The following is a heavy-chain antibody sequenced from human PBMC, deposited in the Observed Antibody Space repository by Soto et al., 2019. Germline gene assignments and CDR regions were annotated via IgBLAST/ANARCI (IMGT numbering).Heavy chain of an antibody. D-gene: IGHD2-8*01. CDR2: IWYDGSNK. CDR3: ARVFPKQGIVLMVYAMGY. CDR1: GFTFSSYG. J-gene: IGHJ4*02. V-gene: IGHV3-33*01. Sequence: QVQLVESGGGVVQPGRSLRLSCAASGFTFSSYGMHWVRQAPGKGLEWVAVIWYDGSNKYYADSVKGRFTISRDNSKNTLYLQMNSLRAEDTAVYYCARVFPKQGIVLMVYAMGYWGQGTLVTVSS.